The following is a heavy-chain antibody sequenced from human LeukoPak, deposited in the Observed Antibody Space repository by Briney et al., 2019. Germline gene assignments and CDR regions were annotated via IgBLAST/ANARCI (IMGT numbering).Heavy chain of an antibody. CDR2: IYYSGST. CDR3: ARTSGSYFPPDY. CDR1: GGSISSYY. V-gene: IGHV4-59*01. D-gene: IGHD1-26*01. Sequence: SETLSLTCTVSGGSISSYYWSWIRRPPGKGLEWIGYIYYSGSTNYNPSLKSRVTISVDTSKNQFSLKLSSVTAADTAVYYCARTSGSYFPPDYWGQGTLVTVSS. J-gene: IGHJ4*02.